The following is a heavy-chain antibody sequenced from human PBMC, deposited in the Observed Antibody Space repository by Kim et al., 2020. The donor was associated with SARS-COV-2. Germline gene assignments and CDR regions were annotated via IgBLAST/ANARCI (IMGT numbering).Heavy chain of an antibody. CDR3: ARVTSSGWYYYYMDV. J-gene: IGHJ6*03. V-gene: IGHV3-7*01. Sequence: DSVKGRFTISRDNAKSSLYLQMNSLRAEDTALYYCARVTSSGWYYYYMDVWGKGTTVTVSS. D-gene: IGHD6-19*01.